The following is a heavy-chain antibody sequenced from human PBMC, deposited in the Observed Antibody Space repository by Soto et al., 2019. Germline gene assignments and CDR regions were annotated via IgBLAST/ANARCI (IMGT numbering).Heavy chain of an antibody. V-gene: IGHV3-33*01. CDR3: ARHYSRYYGMDV. D-gene: IGHD2-15*01. Sequence: QVQLVESGGGVVQPGGSLRLSCAASGFTFSNYGMHWVRQAPGKGLESMAVIWYDGTNKYYADSVKGRFTISRDNSKNTMYLQVNSLRAEDTAVDYCARHYSRYYGMDVWGQGTTVTVSS. CDR1: GFTFSNYG. J-gene: IGHJ6*02. CDR2: IWYDGTNK.